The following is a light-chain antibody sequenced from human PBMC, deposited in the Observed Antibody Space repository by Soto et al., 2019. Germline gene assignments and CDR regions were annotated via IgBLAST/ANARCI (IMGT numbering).Light chain of an antibody. CDR3: QHYSSYPLT. J-gene: IGKJ4*01. V-gene: IGKV1-5*01. CDR2: DAS. Sequence: DIQMPQSPSTLSVSVGDRVTITCRASESINGWLAWYQQKPGRAPRILIYDASKLEPGVPSRLSGSGSGAEYTLTISSLQPEDCATYYCQHYSSYPLTFGGGTKVEL. CDR1: ESINGW.